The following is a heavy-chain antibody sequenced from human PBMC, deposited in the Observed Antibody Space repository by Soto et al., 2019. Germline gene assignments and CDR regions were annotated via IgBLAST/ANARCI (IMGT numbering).Heavy chain of an antibody. V-gene: IGHV1-69*06. J-gene: IGHJ5*02. CDR1: GGTFSSYA. Sequence: SVKVSCKASGGTFSSYAISWVRQAPGQGLEWMGGIIPIFGTANYAQKFQGRVTITADKSTSTAYMELSSLRSEDTAVYYCARDTRISLDRYSHEGGFDPCGQRTLGTVSA. D-gene: IGHD5-18*01. CDR3: ARDTRISLDRYSHEGGFDP. CDR2: IIPIFGTA.